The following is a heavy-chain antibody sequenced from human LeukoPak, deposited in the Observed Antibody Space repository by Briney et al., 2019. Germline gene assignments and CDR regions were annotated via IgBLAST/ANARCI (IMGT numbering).Heavy chain of an antibody. J-gene: IGHJ4*02. CDR3: AGGPQYTGSFPY. CDR1: GFSFNTYE. V-gene: IGHV3-48*03. D-gene: IGHD1-26*01. CDR2: ISNSGGTM. Sequence: GGSLRLSCAASGFSFNTYEMTWVRQAPGMGLEWLSYISNSGGTMKYADSVKGRFTISRDSAENALYLQMNNLGVDDTAVYFCAGGPQYTGSFPYWGQGTLVAVSS.